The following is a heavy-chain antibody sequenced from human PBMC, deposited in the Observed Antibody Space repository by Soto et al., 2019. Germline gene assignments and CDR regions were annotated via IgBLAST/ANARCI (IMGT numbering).Heavy chain of an antibody. CDR3: ARDGVGDATFFGLLDY. CDR2: IRFDGSDE. V-gene: IGHV3-33*08. Sequence: GGSLRHSCAASASIFKAHGMHWVRQAPDKGLEWVAIIRFDGSDEHYGDSVEGRFTISRDNSKNMLYLQMNRLRVEDTAVYYCARDGVGDATFFGLLDYWGQGTLVTVSS. D-gene: IGHD2-15*01. J-gene: IGHJ4*02. CDR1: ASIFKAHG.